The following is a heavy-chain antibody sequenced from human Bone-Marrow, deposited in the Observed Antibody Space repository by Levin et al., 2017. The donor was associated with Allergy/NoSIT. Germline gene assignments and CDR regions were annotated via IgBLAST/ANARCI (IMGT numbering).Heavy chain of an antibody. D-gene: IGHD4-11*01. V-gene: IGHV3-21*01. CDR3: ARDRYSNYGDYYGMDV. CDR2: ISSSSSYI. Sequence: GESLKISCAASGFTFSSYSMNWVRQAPGKGLEWVSSISSSSSYIYYADSVKGRFTISRDNAKNSLYLQMNSLRAEDTAVYYCARDRYSNYGDYYGMDVWGQGTTVTVSS. CDR1: GFTFSSYS. J-gene: IGHJ6*02.